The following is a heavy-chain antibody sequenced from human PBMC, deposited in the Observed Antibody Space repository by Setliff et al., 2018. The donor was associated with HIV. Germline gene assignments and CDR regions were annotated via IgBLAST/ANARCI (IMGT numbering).Heavy chain of an antibody. CDR1: GVSISSYY. Sequence: SETLSLTCTVSGVSISSYYWSWIRQPPGKGLEWIWYIDNSGSTKYNPSLKSRVTISVDTPKKQCSQKLTSVTATDTAVYYCARRYSYYMDVWGKGTTVTVSS. CDR2: IDNSGST. V-gene: IGHV4-59*08. J-gene: IGHJ6*03. CDR3: ARRYSYYMDV.